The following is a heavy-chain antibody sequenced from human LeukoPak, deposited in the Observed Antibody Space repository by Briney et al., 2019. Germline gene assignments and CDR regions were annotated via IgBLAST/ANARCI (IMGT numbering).Heavy chain of an antibody. CDR2: INPSGGST. V-gene: IGHV1-46*01. Sequence: ASVKVSRKASGYTFTSYYMHWVRQAPGQGLEWMGIINPSGGSTSYAQKFQGRVTITADESTSTAYMELSSLRSEDTAVYYCARVGPGSYYYYYMDVWGKGTTVTVSS. CDR3: ARVGPGSYYYYYMDV. J-gene: IGHJ6*03. CDR1: GYTFTSYY. D-gene: IGHD1-14*01.